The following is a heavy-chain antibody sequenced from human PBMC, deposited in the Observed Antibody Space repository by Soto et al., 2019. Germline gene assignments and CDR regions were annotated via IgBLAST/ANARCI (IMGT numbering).Heavy chain of an antibody. V-gene: IGHV3-7*01. CDR2: IKQDGSEI. Sequence: GGSLRLSCAASGFTFSRYWMTWVRQAPGKGLEWVANIKQDGSEIYYVDSVKGRFTISRDNAENSLYLQMNSLRAEDTAVYYCARDPVCSGGSCYDYWGQGALVTVSS. CDR1: GFTFSRYW. CDR3: ARDPVCSGGSCYDY. D-gene: IGHD2-15*01. J-gene: IGHJ4*02.